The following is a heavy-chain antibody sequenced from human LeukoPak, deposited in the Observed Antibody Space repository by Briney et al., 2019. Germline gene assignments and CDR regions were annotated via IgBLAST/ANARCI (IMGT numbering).Heavy chain of an antibody. V-gene: IGHV3-30*02. CDR3: ARDRVGHQLVGRKYYYYYMDV. CDR1: GFTFSTHG. Sequence: GGSLRLSCAASGFTFSTHGMHWVRQAPGKGLEWVAFIRYDGINKYYADSVKGRFTISRDSFKNTLYLQMNSLRPEDTAVYYCARDRVGHQLVGRKYYYYYMDVWGKGTTVTISS. CDR2: IRYDGINK. D-gene: IGHD6-13*01. J-gene: IGHJ6*03.